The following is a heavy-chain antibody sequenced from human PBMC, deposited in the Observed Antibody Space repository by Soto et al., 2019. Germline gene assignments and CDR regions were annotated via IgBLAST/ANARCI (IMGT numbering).Heavy chain of an antibody. CDR3: AKNAIFGVSVGYYYGMDV. V-gene: IGHV3-23*01. CDR2: ISGSGGTT. Sequence: EVQLLESGGGLVQPRGSLRLSCAASGSTFGSYAMSWVRQAPGKGLEWVSVISGSGGTTYYADSVKGRFTISRDNSKNTLYLQMNSLRAEDTAVYYCAKNAIFGVSVGYYYGMDVWGQGTTVTVSS. J-gene: IGHJ6*02. D-gene: IGHD3-3*01. CDR1: GSTFGSYA.